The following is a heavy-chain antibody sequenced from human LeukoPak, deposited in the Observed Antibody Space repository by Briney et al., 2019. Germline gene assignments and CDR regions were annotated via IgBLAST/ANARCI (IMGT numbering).Heavy chain of an antibody. V-gene: IGHV1-69*13. CDR2: IIPIFGTA. CDR3: AREIKEDYDILTGWSDAFDI. Sequence: RASVKVSCKASGGTFSSYAISWVRQAPGQGLEWLGGIIPIFGTANYAQKFQGRVTITADESTSTAYMELSSLRSEDTAVYYCAREIKEDYDILTGWSDAFDIWGQGTMVTVSS. CDR1: GGTFSSYA. J-gene: IGHJ3*02. D-gene: IGHD3-9*01.